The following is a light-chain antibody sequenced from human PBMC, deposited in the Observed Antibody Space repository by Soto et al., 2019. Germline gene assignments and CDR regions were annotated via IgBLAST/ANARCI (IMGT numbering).Light chain of an antibody. CDR3: QVWDSVTVV. V-gene: IGLV3-1*01. J-gene: IGLJ2*01. CDR2: QDT. CDR1: ELGDKY. Sequence: SYELTQPPSVSVSPGQTASITCSGDELGDKYTCWYQQKPGQSPLLVIYQDTKRPSGIPERFSGSNSGNTATLTISGTQAMDEADYYCQVWDSVTVVFGGGTKLTVL.